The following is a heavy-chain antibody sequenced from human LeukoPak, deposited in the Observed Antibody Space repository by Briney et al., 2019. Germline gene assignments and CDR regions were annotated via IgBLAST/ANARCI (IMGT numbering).Heavy chain of an antibody. Sequence: SETLSLTCTVSGGSISSYYWSWIRQPPGKGLEGIGYIYYSGSTNYNPSLKSRVTISVDTSKNQFSLKLSSVTAADTAVYYCARSTRNDWGLREDYWGQGTLVTVSS. V-gene: IGHV4-59*01. CDR2: IYYSGST. CDR3: ARSTRNDWGLREDY. J-gene: IGHJ4*02. CDR1: GGSISSYY. D-gene: IGHD7-27*01.